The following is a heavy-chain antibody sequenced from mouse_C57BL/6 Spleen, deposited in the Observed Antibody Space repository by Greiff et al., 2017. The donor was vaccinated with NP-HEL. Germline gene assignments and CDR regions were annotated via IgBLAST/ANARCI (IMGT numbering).Heavy chain of an antibody. D-gene: IGHD1-1*01. J-gene: IGHJ3*01. CDR1: GYTFTSYW. V-gene: IGHV1-69*01. CDR3: ARSYGNPFAY. CDR2: IDPSDSYT. Sequence: QSCKASGYTFTSYWMHWVKQRPGQGLEWIGEIDPSDSYTNYNQKFKGKSTLTVDKSSSTAYMQLSSLTSEDSAVYYCARSYGNPFAYWGQGTLVTVSA.